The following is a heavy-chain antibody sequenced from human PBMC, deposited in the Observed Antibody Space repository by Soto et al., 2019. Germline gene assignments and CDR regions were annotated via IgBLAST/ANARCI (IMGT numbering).Heavy chain of an antibody. Sequence: SETLSLTCTISGASIRSTDYYWSWIRQAPGKGLEWIGYVYYTGSTYYNPSLMSRLTISVDTSKNQFSLKLTSVTAAETAVYYCVRTAREGAVAPHWFDRWGQGTQVTVSS. J-gene: IGHJ5*02. D-gene: IGHD2-21*02. CDR3: VRTAREGAVAPHWFDR. CDR1: GASIRSTDYY. V-gene: IGHV4-30-4*01. CDR2: VYYTGST.